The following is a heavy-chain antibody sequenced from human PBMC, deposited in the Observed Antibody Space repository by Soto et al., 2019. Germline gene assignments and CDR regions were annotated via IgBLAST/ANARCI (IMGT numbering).Heavy chain of an antibody. Sequence: QVQLQESGPGLVKPSGTLSLTCAVSSGSISSSNWWSWVRQPPGKGLEWIGEIYHSGSTNYNPSLQGRVTLSGGQSKNQFSPKLSSGAAADTGRDYCARGHTPGDVPVHFDYWGQGTLVTVSS. V-gene: IGHV4-4*02. CDR2: IYHSGST. CDR1: SGSISSSNW. D-gene: IGHD1-26*01. CDR3: ARGHTPGDVPVHFDY. J-gene: IGHJ4*02.